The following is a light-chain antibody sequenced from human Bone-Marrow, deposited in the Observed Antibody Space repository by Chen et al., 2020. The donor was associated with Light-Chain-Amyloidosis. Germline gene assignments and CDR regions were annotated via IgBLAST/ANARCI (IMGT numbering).Light chain of an antibody. CDR1: QSRVDSGDGNTY. CDR2: TLS. CDR3: MQRIQFPLT. V-gene: IGKV2-40*01. Sequence: IVLTQTPLSLPVPPGEPASISCRSSQSRVDSGDGNTYLDWYVQKPGQSPDILIYTLSYRASGVPDRFSGSGSGTHFTLNISRVEAEDVGVYYCMQRIQFPLTFGGGTKVEIK. J-gene: IGKJ4*01.